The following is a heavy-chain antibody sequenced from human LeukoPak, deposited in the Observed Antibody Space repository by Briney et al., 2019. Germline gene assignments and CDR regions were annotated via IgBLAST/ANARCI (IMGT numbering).Heavy chain of an antibody. J-gene: IGHJ4*02. CDR1: GGSSSAYY. V-gene: IGHV4-59*01. Sequence: SETLSLTCTVSGGSSSAYYYTWIRQPPGKGLEWIGLIYNSGSTNYNPSLKSRVIISADTPKNQFSLKLTSVTAADTAVYYCAREFSDWGQGTLVTVSS. CDR3: AREFSD. D-gene: IGHD6-19*01. CDR2: IYNSGST.